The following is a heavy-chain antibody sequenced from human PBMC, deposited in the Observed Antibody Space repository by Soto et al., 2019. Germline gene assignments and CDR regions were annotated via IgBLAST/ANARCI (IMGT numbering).Heavy chain of an antibody. D-gene: IGHD6-13*01. CDR1: GYSFTTYW. CDR2: IYPGDSQT. J-gene: IGHJ4*02. CDR3: ARHFSRTAADDY. V-gene: IGHV5-51*01. Sequence: PGEALKISCKGSGYSFTTYWIAWVRQMPGKGLEWMGIIYPGDSQTSYSPSFQGQVTISADRSFTTAYLQWSSLKASDTAMYYCARHFSRTAADDYWGQGTLVTVSS.